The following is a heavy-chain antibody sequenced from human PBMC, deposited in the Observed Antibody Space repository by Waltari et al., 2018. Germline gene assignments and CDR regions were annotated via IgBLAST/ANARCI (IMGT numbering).Heavy chain of an antibody. V-gene: IGHV4-4*02. CDR1: GGSISSSNW. Sequence: QVQLQESGPGLVKPSGTLSLTCAVSGGSISSSNWWSWVRQPPGQGLEWIGEIYHSGSTNYNPSLKSRVTRSVDKSKNQFSLKLSSVTAADTAVYYCAILRDYGDYRDAFDIWGQGTMVTVSS. J-gene: IGHJ3*02. D-gene: IGHD4-17*01. CDR2: IYHSGST. CDR3: AILRDYGDYRDAFDI.